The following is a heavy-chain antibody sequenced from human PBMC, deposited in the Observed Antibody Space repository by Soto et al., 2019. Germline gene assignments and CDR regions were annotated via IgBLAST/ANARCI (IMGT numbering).Heavy chain of an antibody. D-gene: IGHD1-7*01. J-gene: IGHJ4*02. CDR2: IWHDGSEI. CDR1: GSIFIGYG. Sequence: GGSLRLSCVVPGSIFIGYGMHWVRQAPGKGLEWVAVIWHDGSEIYYADSVKGRFTISKDNSKNTLYLQMNSLRAEDTAVYYCARDGIGGTASRSVLDYWGQGTLVTISA. CDR3: ARDGIGGTASRSVLDY. V-gene: IGHV3-33*01.